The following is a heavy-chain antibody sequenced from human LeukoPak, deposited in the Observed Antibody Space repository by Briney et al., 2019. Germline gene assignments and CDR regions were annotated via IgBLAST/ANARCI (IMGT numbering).Heavy chain of an antibody. CDR1: GFTFSSYA. CDR2: ISYDGNNK. Sequence: PGGSLRLSCAASGFTFSSYAMHWVRQAPGKGLEWVAVISYDGNNKYYADSVKGRFTISRDNSKNTLYLQMNSLRAEDTAVYYCARDVGSSSWYAAAFVYWGQGTLVTVSS. J-gene: IGHJ4*02. V-gene: IGHV3-30-3*01. D-gene: IGHD6-13*01. CDR3: ARDVGSSSWYAAAFVY.